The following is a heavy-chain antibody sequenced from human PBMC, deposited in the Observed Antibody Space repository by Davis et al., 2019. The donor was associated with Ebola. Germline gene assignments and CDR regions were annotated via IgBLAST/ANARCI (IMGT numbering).Heavy chain of an antibody. CDR2: TRNKANSYTT. Sequence: PGGSLRLSCAVSGFTFSDHYMDWVRQAPGKGLEWVARTRNKANSYTTEYAASVKGRFTISRDDSKSIAYLQMNSLKTEDTGVYYCIRFVGGNSGWLFDSWGQGTLVTVSS. J-gene: IGHJ4*02. D-gene: IGHD6-19*01. CDR1: GFTFSDHY. V-gene: IGHV3-72*01. CDR3: IRFVGGNSGWLFDS.